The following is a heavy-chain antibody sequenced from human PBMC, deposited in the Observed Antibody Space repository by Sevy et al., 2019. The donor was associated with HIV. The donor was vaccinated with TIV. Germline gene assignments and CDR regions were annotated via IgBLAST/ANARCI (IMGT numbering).Heavy chain of an antibody. D-gene: IGHD6-19*01. CDR3: ARGPYSSGLRFDD. CDR2: ISSDATNK. CDR1: GFTFSDYA. J-gene: IGHJ4*02. Sequence: GGSLRLSCKASGFTFSDYAMHWVRQAPGKGPEWVAVISSDATNKFYADSEKDRFTIARDNLKNTLYLQINNLRPADTAVYYCARGPYSSGLRFDDWGQGTLFTVSS. V-gene: IGHV3-30*14.